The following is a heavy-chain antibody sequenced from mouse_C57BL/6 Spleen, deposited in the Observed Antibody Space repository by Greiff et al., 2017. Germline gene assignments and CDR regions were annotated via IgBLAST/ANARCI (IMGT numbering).Heavy chain of an antibody. CDR1: GYTFTDYY. CDR2: IYPGSGNT. CDR3: SRYLLYFDY. Sequence: VQLQQSGAELVRPGASVKLSCKASGYTFTDYYINWVKQRPGQGLEWIARIYPGSGNTYYNEKFKGKATLTAEKSSSTAYMQLSSLTSEDSAVYFCSRYLLYFDYWGQGTTLTVSS. J-gene: IGHJ2*01. D-gene: IGHD1-1*01. V-gene: IGHV1-76*01.